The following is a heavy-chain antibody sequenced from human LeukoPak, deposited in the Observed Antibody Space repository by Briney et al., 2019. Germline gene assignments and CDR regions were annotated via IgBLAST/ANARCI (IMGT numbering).Heavy chain of an antibody. CDR1: GGSFSGYY. V-gene: IGHV4-34*01. D-gene: IGHD2-2*01. CDR2: INHSGST. J-gene: IGHJ4*02. Sequence: SETLSLTCAVYGGSFSGYYWSWIRQPPGKGLEWIGEINHSGSTNYNPSLKSRVTISVDTSKNQFSLKLSSVTAADTAVYYCATQDGYCSSTSCFSFPITLPFDYWGQGTLVTVSS. CDR3: ATQDGYCSSTSCFSFPITLPFDY.